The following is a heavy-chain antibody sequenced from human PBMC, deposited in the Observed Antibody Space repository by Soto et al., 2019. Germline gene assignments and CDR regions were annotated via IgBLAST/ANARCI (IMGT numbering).Heavy chain of an antibody. Sequence: EVRLLESGGGLVQPGGSLRLSCAASGFTFGDYAMSLVRQAPGKGLEWVSTVSASGPSTYYADSVKGRFTISRDNSRSTLYLQMNSLSADDTALYYCAKENRDCYWCGEHWGQGTLVTVSS. D-gene: IGHD2-21*02. CDR2: VSASGPST. J-gene: IGHJ4*02. CDR3: AKENRDCYWCGEH. CDR1: GFTFGDYA. V-gene: IGHV3-23*01.